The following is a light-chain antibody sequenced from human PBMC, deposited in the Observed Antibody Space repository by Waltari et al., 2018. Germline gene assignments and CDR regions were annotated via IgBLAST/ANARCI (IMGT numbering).Light chain of an antibody. V-gene: IGKV1-12*01. Sequence: DIQMTHSPSPFSASLGDRVIITGRASQVINNWLVWYQQKPGKAPKLLIYGASGLQSGVPSRFSGSGSGTDFTLTISNLQPEDFATYFCQQGDSFPPTFGQGTKVEV. CDR3: QQGDSFPPT. J-gene: IGKJ1*01. CDR1: QVINNW. CDR2: GAS.